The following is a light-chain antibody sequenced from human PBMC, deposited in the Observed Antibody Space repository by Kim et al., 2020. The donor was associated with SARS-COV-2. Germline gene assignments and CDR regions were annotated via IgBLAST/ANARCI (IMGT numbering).Light chain of an antibody. CDR1: SSGVGGYKY. J-gene: IGLJ1*01. CDR2: EVD. Sequence: ITLPCTGTSSGVGGYKYVSWYHQHPGKAPKLVIYEVDNRPSGVSIRFSGSKSGNTASLTISGLQAEDEADYYCSSYIRGSTNYVFGTGTKVTVL. CDR3: SSYIRGSTNYV. V-gene: IGLV2-14*01.